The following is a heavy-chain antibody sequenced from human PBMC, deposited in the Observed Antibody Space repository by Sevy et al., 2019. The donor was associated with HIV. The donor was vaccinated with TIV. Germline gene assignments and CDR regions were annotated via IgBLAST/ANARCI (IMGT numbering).Heavy chain of an antibody. Sequence: GGSLSLSCAASGFIFSSYGMHWVRQAPGKGLEWVIIISYDGSSKYYADSVKGRFTISRDNSENILYLQMNSLRTDDTAVYYCVKGGVTWELLDYWGQGTLVTVSS. V-gene: IGHV3-30*18. CDR2: ISYDGSSK. D-gene: IGHD1-26*01. J-gene: IGHJ4*02. CDR1: GFIFSSYG. CDR3: VKGGVTWELLDY.